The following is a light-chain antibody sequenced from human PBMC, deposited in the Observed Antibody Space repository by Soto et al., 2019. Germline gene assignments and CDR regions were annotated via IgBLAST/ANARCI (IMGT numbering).Light chain of an antibody. CDR1: QTVYSRH. CDR2: GAS. CDR3: QQFDGSRPAFT. Sequence: ESLLTQSPGTLSLSPGERATLSCRASQTVYSRHLNSYQHKPGQAPRLLIYGASPRAAGIPDRFSGSRSGADFSLTITSLEPEDSAVYYCQQFDGSRPAFTFGQGTKLEI. J-gene: IGKJ2*01. V-gene: IGKV3-20*01.